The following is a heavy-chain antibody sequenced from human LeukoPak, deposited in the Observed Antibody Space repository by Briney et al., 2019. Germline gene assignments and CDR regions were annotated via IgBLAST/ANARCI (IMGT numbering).Heavy chain of an antibody. J-gene: IGHJ4*02. V-gene: IGHV3-53*01. Sequence: GGSQRLSCAASGFTVSSNYMNWVRQAPGKGLEWVSVIYYGGSTYYADSVKGRFTISRDNSKNTLYLQMNSLRAEDTAVYYCARTYSSSSYSPFDYWGQGTLVTVSS. CDR2: IYYGGST. CDR3: ARTYSSSSYSPFDY. D-gene: IGHD6-13*01. CDR1: GFTVSSNY.